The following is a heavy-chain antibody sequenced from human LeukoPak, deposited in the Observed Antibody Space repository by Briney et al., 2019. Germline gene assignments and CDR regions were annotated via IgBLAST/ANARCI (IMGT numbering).Heavy chain of an antibody. J-gene: IGHJ6*02. CDR2: IYTSGST. CDR1: GGSISSYY. CDR3: ARVPYGPDPHYYGMDV. V-gene: IGHV4-4*07. D-gene: IGHD3-10*01. Sequence: SETLSLTCTVSGGSISSYYWSWIRQPAGKGLEWIGRIYTSGSTNYNPSLKSRVTMSVDTSKNQFSLKLSSVTAADTAVYYCARVPYGPDPHYYGMDVWGQGTTVTVSS.